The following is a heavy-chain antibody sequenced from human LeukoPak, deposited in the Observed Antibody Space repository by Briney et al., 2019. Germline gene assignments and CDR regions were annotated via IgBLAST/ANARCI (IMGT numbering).Heavy chain of an antibody. V-gene: IGHV1-8*01. CDR1: GYTSTSYD. J-gene: IGHJ6*02. CDR3: ARIGRFLEWLSSHGMDV. Sequence: ASVKVSCKASGYTSTSYDINWVRQATGQGLEWMGWMNPNSGNTGYAQKFQGRVTMTRNTSISTAYMELSSLRSEDTAVYYCARIGRFLEWLSSHGMDVWGQGTTVTVSS. CDR2: MNPNSGNT. D-gene: IGHD3-3*01.